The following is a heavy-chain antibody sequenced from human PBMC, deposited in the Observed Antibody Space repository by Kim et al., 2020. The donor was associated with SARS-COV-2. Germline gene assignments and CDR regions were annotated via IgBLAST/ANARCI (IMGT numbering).Heavy chain of an antibody. CDR1: GFTFSSYS. J-gene: IGHJ2*01. D-gene: IGHD5-12*01. CDR3: ASKYSGYDYGYVDL. V-gene: IGHV3-21*01. Sequence: GGSLRLSCAASGFTFSSYSMYWVRQAPGKGLEWVSSISSSSSYIYYGDSVKGRFIISRDNAKNSLYLQMNSLRAEDTAVYYCASKYSGYDYGYVDLWGRGRVVTVS. CDR2: ISSSSSYI.